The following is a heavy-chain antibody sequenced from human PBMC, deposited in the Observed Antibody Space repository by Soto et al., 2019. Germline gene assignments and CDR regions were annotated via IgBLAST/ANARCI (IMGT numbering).Heavy chain of an antibody. D-gene: IGHD5-18*01. V-gene: IGHV1-69*13. CDR1: GGTFYTYT. CDR3: ARIPRYSFPTSDDLDS. Sequence: SVKVSCKASGGTFYTYTFSWVRQAPGQGLEWMGSITPIYPTTNYAEKFQGRLTVTANGSTNTAYMELNSLTSDDTAVYYCARIPRYSFPTSDDLDSWGQGTLVTVSS. CDR2: ITPIYPTT. J-gene: IGHJ4*02.